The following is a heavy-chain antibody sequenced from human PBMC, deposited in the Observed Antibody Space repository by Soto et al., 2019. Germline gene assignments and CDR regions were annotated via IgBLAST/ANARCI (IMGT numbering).Heavy chain of an antibody. Sequence: PGESLKISCRTSGYRFTSYWIAWVRQMPGKGLEWMGIIYPADSDTRYSPSFQGQVTISADKSTSTAYLHWNSLKASDSATYYCARKDSSGYSNWFDPWGQGTLVTVSS. CDR1: GYRFTSYW. D-gene: IGHD3-22*01. CDR2: IYPADSDT. J-gene: IGHJ5*02. V-gene: IGHV5-51*01. CDR3: ARKDSSGYSNWFDP.